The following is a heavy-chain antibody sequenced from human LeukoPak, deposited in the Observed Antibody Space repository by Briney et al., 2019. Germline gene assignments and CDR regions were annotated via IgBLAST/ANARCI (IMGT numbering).Heavy chain of an antibody. CDR2: IYPDDSDT. CDR3: AIIYADSRAFDY. Sequence: GESLKISCKGSGYTFSSHWIAWVRQMPGKGLDWMGIIYPDDSDTRYSPSFQGQVTISADKSISTAYLQWGSLKASDTATYYCAIIYADSRAFDYWGQGTLVTVSP. J-gene: IGHJ4*02. V-gene: IGHV5-51*01. CDR1: GYTFSSHW. D-gene: IGHD4-17*01.